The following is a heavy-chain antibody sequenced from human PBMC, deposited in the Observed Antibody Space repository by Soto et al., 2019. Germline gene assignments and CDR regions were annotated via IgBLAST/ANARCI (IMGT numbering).Heavy chain of an antibody. J-gene: IGHJ6*02. CDR1: GYTFTTYG. CDR3: ARDKPAATSSNYYYYNGMDV. V-gene: IGHV1-18*01. CDR2: ISAYNGNT. D-gene: IGHD2-2*01. Sequence: ASVKVSCKASGYTFTTYGISWVRLAPGQGLEWMGWISAYNGNTNYAQKLQGRVTVTTDTSTSTAYMELRSLRSDDTAVYYCARDKPAATSSNYYYYNGMDVWGQGTTVTVSS.